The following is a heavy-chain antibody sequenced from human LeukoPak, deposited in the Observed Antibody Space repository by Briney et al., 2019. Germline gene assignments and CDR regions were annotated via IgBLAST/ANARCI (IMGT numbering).Heavy chain of an antibody. Sequence: SETLSLTCTVSSGSISSGGYYWSWIRQPPGKGLEWIGYIYHSGSTYYNPSLKSRVTISVDRSKNQFSLKLSSVTAADTAVYYCARTTRVLAKTWGQGTLVTVSS. J-gene: IGHJ5*02. D-gene: IGHD4/OR15-4a*01. CDR1: SGSISSGGYY. CDR2: IYHSGST. CDR3: ARTTRVLAKT. V-gene: IGHV4-30-2*01.